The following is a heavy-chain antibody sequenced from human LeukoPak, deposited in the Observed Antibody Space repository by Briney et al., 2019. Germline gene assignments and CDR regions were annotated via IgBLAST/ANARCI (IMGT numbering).Heavy chain of an antibody. CDR3: ARGPSRIAAAGTIDY. CDR2: IYYSGST. CDR1: GGSISSGGYY. J-gene: IGHJ4*02. D-gene: IGHD6-13*01. Sequence: PSETLSLTCTVSGGSISSGGYYWSWIRQHPGKGLEWIGYIYYSGSTYYNPSLKSRVTMSVDTSKNQFSLKLNSVTAADTAVYYCARGPSRIAAAGTIDYWGQGTLVTVSS. V-gene: IGHV4-31*03.